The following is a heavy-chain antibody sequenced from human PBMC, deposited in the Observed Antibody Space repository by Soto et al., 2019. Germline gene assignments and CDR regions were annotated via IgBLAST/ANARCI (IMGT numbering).Heavy chain of an antibody. CDR2: ISSSGSTI. CDR1: GFTFSSYE. J-gene: IGHJ3*02. D-gene: IGHD3-3*01. V-gene: IGHV3-48*03. Sequence: PGGSLRLSCAASGFTFSSYEMNWVRQAPGKGLEWVSYISSSGSTIYYADSVKGRFTISRDNAKNSLYLQMNSLRAEDTAVYYCARDPQTYYDFWSSPFDIWGQGTMVTVSS. CDR3: ARDPQTYYDFWSSPFDI.